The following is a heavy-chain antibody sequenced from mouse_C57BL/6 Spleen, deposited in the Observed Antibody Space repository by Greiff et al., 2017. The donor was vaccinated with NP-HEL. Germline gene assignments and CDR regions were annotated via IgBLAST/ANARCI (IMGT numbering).Heavy chain of an antibody. CDR3: ARATSTVGYFDY. CDR1: GYSFTGYY. CDR2: INPSTGGT. J-gene: IGHJ2*01. D-gene: IGHD1-1*01. V-gene: IGHV1-43*01. Sequence: EVQLQQSGPELVKPGASVKISCKASGYSFTGYYMHWVKQSSEKSLEWIGEINPSTGGTRYNQNFKGKSTLTVDKSSSTAYMQLKSLTSEDSAVYYCARATSTVGYFDYWGQGTTLTVSS.